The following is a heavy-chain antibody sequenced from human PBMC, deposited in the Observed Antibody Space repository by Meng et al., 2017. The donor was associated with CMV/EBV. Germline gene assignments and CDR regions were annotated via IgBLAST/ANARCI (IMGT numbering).Heavy chain of an antibody. V-gene: IGHV3-30*02. CDR1: GFTFSSYG. J-gene: IGHJ4*02. Sequence: GESLKISCAASGFTFSSYGIHWVRQAPGKGLEWVAFIRYDGSNKYYADSVKGRFTISRDNSKNTVYLQMNSLRSEDTAVYYCASTHCSSTSCYTWQLAYFDYWGQGTLVTVSS. D-gene: IGHD2-2*02. CDR3: ASTHCSSTSCYTWQLAYFDY. CDR2: IRYDGSNK.